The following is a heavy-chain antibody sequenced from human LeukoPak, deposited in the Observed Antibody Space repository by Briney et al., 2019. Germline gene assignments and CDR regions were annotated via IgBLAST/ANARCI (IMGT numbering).Heavy chain of an antibody. J-gene: IGHJ6*03. Sequence: GGSLRLSCAASGFTFSSYWMSWVRQAPGKGLEWVANIKQDGSEKYYVDSVKGRFTISRDNAMNSLYLQMNSLRAEDTAVYYCARDYDILTEGDYYYYYMDVWGKGTTVTVSS. CDR2: IKQDGSEK. V-gene: IGHV3-7*01. CDR3: ARDYDILTEGDYYYYYMDV. D-gene: IGHD3-9*01. CDR1: GFTFSSYW.